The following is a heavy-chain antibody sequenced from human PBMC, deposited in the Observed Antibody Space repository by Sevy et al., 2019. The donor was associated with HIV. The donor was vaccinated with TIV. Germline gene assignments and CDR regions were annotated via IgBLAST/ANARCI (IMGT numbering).Heavy chain of an antibody. V-gene: IGHV3-30*04. CDR3: AREDIRVAGIGYYFHS. D-gene: IGHD6-19*01. CDR1: GFTFSSYA. J-gene: IGHJ4*02. Sequence: GGSLRLSCVGSGFTFSSYALHWVRQAPDKGLEWVAVISYDGSNTYYADSVKGRFTISRDNSKNTLYLQMNSLRAEDTAVYYCAREDIRVAGIGYYFHSWGQGTLVTVSS. CDR2: ISYDGSNT.